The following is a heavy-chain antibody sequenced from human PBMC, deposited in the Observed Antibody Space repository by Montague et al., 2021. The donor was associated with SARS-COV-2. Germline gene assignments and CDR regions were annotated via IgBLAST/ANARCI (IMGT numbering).Heavy chain of an antibody. CDR3: TALRRTDPFDY. J-gene: IGHJ4*02. V-gene: IGHV3-7*01. CDR2: INEDGSQK. CDR1: GFTFTTHW. Sequence: SLRLSCAASGFTFTTHWMNWVRQAPGKGVEWVANINEDGSQKYYIDSVKGRFTISRDNARNSLFLQMTGLRAEDTAVYYCTALRRTDPFDYWGQGNLVTVSP. D-gene: IGHD2-21*02.